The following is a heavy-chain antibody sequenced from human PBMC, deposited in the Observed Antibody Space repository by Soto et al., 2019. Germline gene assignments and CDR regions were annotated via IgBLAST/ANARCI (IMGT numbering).Heavy chain of an antibody. CDR1: GFTFSSYG. D-gene: IGHD6-19*01. Sequence: GGSLRLSCAASGFTFSSYGMHWVRQAPGKGLERVAVISYDGSNKYYADSVKGRFTISRDNSKNTLYLQMNSLRAEDTAVYYCAKDLGPAASSGWPDYWGQGTLVTVSS. CDR3: AKDLGPAASSGWPDY. V-gene: IGHV3-30*18. CDR2: ISYDGSNK. J-gene: IGHJ4*02.